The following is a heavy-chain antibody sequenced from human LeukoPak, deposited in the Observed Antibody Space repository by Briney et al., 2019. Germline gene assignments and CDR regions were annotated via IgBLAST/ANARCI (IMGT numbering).Heavy chain of an antibody. J-gene: IGHJ4*02. D-gene: IGHD1/OR15-1a*01. CDR2: IYDSGTT. Sequence: NSSETLSLTCTVSGTSISSDTYYWNWVRQTPGRGLEWIGCIYDSGTTYYNPSLESRITMAMDTSKNQFSLKLTSLTAPDTAVYYCAAGAFTRGEHDFWGQGTLVTVFS. CDR1: GTSISSDTYY. CDR3: AAGAFTRGEHDF. V-gene: IGHV4-30-4*01.